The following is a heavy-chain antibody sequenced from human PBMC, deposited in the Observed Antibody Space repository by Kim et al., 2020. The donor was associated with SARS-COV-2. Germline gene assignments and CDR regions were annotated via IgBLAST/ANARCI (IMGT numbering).Heavy chain of an antibody. J-gene: IGHJ6*02. Sequence: GESLKISCKGSGYSFTSYWIGWVRQMPGKGLEWMGIIYPGDSDTRYSPSFQGQVTISADKSISTAYLQWSSLKASDTAMYYCARHAIAVAGNPGMDVWGQGTTVTVSS. V-gene: IGHV5-51*01. D-gene: IGHD6-19*01. CDR3: ARHAIAVAGNPGMDV. CDR2: IYPGDSDT. CDR1: GYSFTSYW.